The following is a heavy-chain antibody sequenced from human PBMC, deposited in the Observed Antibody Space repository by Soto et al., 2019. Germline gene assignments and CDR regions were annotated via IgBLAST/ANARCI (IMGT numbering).Heavy chain of an antibody. V-gene: IGHV4-4*02. D-gene: IGHD3-9*01. CDR2: IYHSGSI. CDR3: ASRTDYDILTGYFNWFDP. Sequence: QVQLQESGPGLVKPSGTLSLTCAVSGGSISSSNWWSWVRQPPGKGLEWIGEIYHSGSINYNPSLKSRVTISVAKSKNQFSLKLSSVTAADTAVYYCASRTDYDILTGYFNWFDPWGQGTLVTVSS. J-gene: IGHJ5*02. CDR1: GGSISSSNW.